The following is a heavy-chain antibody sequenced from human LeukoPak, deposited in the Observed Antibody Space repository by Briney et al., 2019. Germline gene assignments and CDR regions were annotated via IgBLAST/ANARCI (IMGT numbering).Heavy chain of an antibody. CDR3: AKRPGPGGPFDY. CDR1: GFTFSSYV. CDR2: ISATGGST. Sequence: PGGSLRLSCAASGFTFSSYVMSWVRQAPGKGLEWVSSISATGGSTYYADSVKGRFTISRDNSQNTLNLQMNSLRVEDTAVYYCAKRPGPGGPFDYWSQGTLVTVSS. V-gene: IGHV3-23*01. J-gene: IGHJ4*02. D-gene: IGHD3-16*01.